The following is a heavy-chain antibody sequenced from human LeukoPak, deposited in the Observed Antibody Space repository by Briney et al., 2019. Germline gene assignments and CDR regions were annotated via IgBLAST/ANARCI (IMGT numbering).Heavy chain of an antibody. Sequence: ASVKGSCKASGYTFTGYYMHWVRQAPGQGLEWMGWINPNSGGTNYAQKFQGRVTMTRDTSISTAYMELSRLRSDDTAVYYCARAVNLADAFDIWGQGTMVTVSS. CDR3: ARAVNLADAFDI. V-gene: IGHV1-2*02. D-gene: IGHD6-19*01. CDR2: INPNSGGT. CDR1: GYTFTGYY. J-gene: IGHJ3*02.